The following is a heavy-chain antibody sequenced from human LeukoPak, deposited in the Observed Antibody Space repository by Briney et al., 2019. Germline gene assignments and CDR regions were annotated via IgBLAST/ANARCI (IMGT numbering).Heavy chain of an antibody. D-gene: IGHD2-2*03. J-gene: IGHJ5*02. Sequence: GGSLRLSCAASGFTFSSYSMNWVRQAPGKGLEWVSSISSSSSYIYYADSVKGRFTISRDNAKNSLYLQMNSLRAEDTAVYYCARDMDVQPGAGWFDPWGQGTLVTVSS. CDR2: ISSSSSYI. CDR3: ARDMDVQPGAGWFDP. V-gene: IGHV3-21*01. CDR1: GFTFSSYS.